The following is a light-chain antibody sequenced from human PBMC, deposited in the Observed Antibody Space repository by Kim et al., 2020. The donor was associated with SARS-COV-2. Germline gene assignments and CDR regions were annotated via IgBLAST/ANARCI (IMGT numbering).Light chain of an antibody. CDR2: GKN. CDR1: GRRSYY. CDR3: NSRDSSGNQQV. J-gene: IGLJ3*02. Sequence: AVGQTVRITCKGDGRRSYYASWYQQKQGQDHVLVIYGKNNRPSEIPDRFSGSSTGNKAALTITGAQAEDEADYYCNSRDSSGNQQVFGGGTQLTVL. V-gene: IGLV3-19*01.